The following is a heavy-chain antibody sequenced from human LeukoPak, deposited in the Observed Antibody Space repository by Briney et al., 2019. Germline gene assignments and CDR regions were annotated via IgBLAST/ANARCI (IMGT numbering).Heavy chain of an antibody. J-gene: IGHJ5*02. CDR1: GFTFSSYA. Sequence: PGGSLRPSCAASGFTFSSYAMSWVRQAPGKGLEWVSAISGSGGSTYYADSVKGRFTISRDNSKNTLYLQMNSLRAEDTAVYYCAKEIGSGGYYNNWFDPWGQGTLVTVSS. CDR3: AKEIGSGGYYNNWFDP. CDR2: ISGSGGST. V-gene: IGHV3-23*01. D-gene: IGHD3-10*01.